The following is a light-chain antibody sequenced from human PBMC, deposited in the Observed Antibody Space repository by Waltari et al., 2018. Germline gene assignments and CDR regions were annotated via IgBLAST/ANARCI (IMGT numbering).Light chain of an antibody. V-gene: IGLV4-69*01. Sequence: QLVLTQSPSASASLGASVKLTCTLSSGHSSNVIAWHQQQSEKGPQYLMKVNSDGSHSKGDDIPDRFSGSSSGAERYLTISSVQSEDEADYYCQTGGHGTWVFGGGTKLTVL. CDR2: VNSDGSH. CDR3: QTGGHGTWV. J-gene: IGLJ3*02. CDR1: SGHSSNV.